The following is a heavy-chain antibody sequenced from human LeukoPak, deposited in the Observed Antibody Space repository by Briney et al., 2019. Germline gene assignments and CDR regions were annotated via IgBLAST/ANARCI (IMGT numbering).Heavy chain of an antibody. CDR1: GGSISSSSYY. CDR2: IYYSGST. D-gene: IGHD3-22*01. CDR3: ARRYFYDSGGYYYYFDY. V-gene: IGHV4-39*01. J-gene: IGHJ4*02. Sequence: PSETLSLTCTVSGGSISSSSYYWGWIRQPPGEGLEWIGSIYYSGSTYYNPSLKSRVTISVDTSKNQFSLKLSSVTAADTAVYYCARRYFYDSGGYYYYFDYWGQGTLVTVSS.